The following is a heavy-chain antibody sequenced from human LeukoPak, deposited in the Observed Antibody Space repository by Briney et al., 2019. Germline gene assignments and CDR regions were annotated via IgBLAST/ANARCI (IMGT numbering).Heavy chain of an antibody. CDR3: AKDIRYNDNWFDP. D-gene: IGHD1-14*01. CDR1: GFHFDDLS. CDR2: ISGDGGST. V-gene: IGHV3-43*02. Sequence: GSPRLSCAASGFHFDDLSMDLVRQSPREGLEGVSLISGDGGSTYYADSVKGRFTISRDNSKNSLYLQVNSLRTEDTALYYCAKDIRYNDNWFDPWGQGTLVTVSS. J-gene: IGHJ5*02.